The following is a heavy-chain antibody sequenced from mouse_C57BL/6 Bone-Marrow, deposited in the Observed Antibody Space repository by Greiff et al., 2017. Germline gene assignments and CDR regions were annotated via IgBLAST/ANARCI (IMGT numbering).Heavy chain of an antibody. CDR3: ARHGGPAWFAY. J-gene: IGHJ3*01. Sequence: VQLKQSGGDLVKPGGSLKLSCAASGFTFSSYGMSWVRQTPDKRLEWVATISSGGSYTYYPDSVKGRFTISRDNAKNTLYLQMSSLKSEDTAMYYCARHGGPAWFAYWGQGTLVTVSA. V-gene: IGHV5-6*01. CDR1: GFTFSSYG. D-gene: IGHD3-3*01. CDR2: ISSGGSYT.